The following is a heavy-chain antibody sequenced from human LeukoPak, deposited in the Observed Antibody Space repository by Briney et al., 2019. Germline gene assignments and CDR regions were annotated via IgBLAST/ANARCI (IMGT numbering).Heavy chain of an antibody. V-gene: IGHV4-30-4*08. CDR2: IYYSGST. D-gene: IGHD3-10*01. Sequence: SKTLSLTCTVSGGSISSGDYYWSWIRQPPGKGLEWIGYIYYSGSTYYNPSLKSRVTISVDTSKNQFSLKLSSVTAADTAVYYCAGSRITMVRGVITDRYWGRGTLVTVSS. J-gene: IGHJ4*02. CDR3: AGSRITMVRGVITDRY. CDR1: GGSISSGDYY.